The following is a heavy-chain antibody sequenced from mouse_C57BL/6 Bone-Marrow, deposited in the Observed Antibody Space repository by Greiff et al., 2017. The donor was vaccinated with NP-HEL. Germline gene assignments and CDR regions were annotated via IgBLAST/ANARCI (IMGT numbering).Heavy chain of an antibody. CDR2: IYPGSGNT. V-gene: IGHV1-66*01. D-gene: IGHD1-1*01. CDR3: ARGGYYYGPFYFDY. Sequence: QVQLQQSGPELVKPGASVKISCKASGYSFTSYYIHWVKQRPGQGLAWIGWIYPGSGNTKYNEKFKGKATLTADTSSSTAYMQLSSLTSEDSAVYYCARGGYYYGPFYFDYWGQGTTLTVSS. CDR1: GYSFTSYY. J-gene: IGHJ2*01.